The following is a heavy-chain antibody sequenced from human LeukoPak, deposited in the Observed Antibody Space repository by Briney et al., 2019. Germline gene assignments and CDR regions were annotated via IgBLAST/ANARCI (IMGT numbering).Heavy chain of an antibody. Sequence: SETLSLTCTVSGGSISSYYWSWIRQPPGKGLEWIGYIYYSGSANYNPSLKSRVTISVDTSKNQFSLKLSSVTAADTAVYYCARGGLRIAVAGEFDYWGQGTLVTVSS. CDR1: GGSISSYY. V-gene: IGHV4-59*01. D-gene: IGHD6-19*01. CDR2: IYYSGSA. CDR3: ARGGLRIAVAGEFDY. J-gene: IGHJ4*02.